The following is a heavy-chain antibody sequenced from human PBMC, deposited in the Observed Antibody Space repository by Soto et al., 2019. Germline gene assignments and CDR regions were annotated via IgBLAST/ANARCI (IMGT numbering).Heavy chain of an antibody. CDR1: GYTLTELS. D-gene: IGHD6-19*01. V-gene: IGHV1-24*01. CDR2: FDPEDGET. J-gene: IGHJ5*02. CDR3: AAAVGAVALNWFDP. Sequence: APVKVSCKVSGYTLTELSMHWVRQAPGKGLEWMGGFDPEDGETIYAQKFQGRVTMTEDTSTDTAYMELSSLRSEDTAVYYCAAAVGAVALNWFDPWGQGTLVTVSS.